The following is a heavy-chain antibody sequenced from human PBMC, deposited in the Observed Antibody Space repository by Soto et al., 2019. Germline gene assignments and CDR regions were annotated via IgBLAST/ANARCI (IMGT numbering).Heavy chain of an antibody. Sequence: EVQLLESGGGLAQAGGSLRLSCAASGFNFRIYYMNWVRQAPGKGLEWVSVMIGDGTSWDYADSVRGRFTISRDNSKNKLYLQMNSLRAEDTAVYYCAKDLRPDGRYDLDYWGQGTLVTVSS. CDR2: MIGDGTSW. D-gene: IGHD1-26*01. J-gene: IGHJ4*02. V-gene: IGHV3-23*01. CDR3: AKDLRPDGRYDLDY. CDR1: GFNFRIYY.